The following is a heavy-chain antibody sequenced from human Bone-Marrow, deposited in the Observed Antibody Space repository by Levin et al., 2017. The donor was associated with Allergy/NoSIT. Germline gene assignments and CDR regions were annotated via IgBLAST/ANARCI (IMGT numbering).Heavy chain of an antibody. CDR2: IYYSGTT. D-gene: IGHD5-12*01. Sequence: PSETLSLTCIVSGASVSSKTFYWGWIRQPPGKGLEWIATIYYSGTTYYNPSLESRVNMSLGTSDNQFSLSLTSVSAADTAMYFCARQTWLKAFDVWGQGTMVIVSS. J-gene: IGHJ3*01. CDR1: GASVSSKTFY. V-gene: IGHV4-39*01. CDR3: ARQTWLKAFDV.